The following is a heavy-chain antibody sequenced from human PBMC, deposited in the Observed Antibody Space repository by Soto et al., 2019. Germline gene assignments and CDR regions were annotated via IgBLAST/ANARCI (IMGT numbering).Heavy chain of an antibody. J-gene: IGHJ2*01. CDR1: GGSISSSSYY. CDR3: VTNTVTYWYFDL. V-gene: IGHV4-39*01. Sequence: SETLSLTCTVSGGSISSSSYYCGWIRQPPGKGLEWIGSIYYSGSTYYNPSLKSRVTISVDTSKNQFSLKLSSVTAADTAVYYCVTNTVTYWYFDLWGRGTLVTVSS. CDR2: IYYSGST. D-gene: IGHD4-17*01.